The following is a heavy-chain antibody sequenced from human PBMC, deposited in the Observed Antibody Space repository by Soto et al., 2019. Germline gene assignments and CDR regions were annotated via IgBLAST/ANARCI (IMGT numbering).Heavy chain of an antibody. J-gene: IGHJ4*02. CDR2: IYYSGST. CDR1: VGSINDFY. CDR3: ARVGGVAARTFDY. V-gene: IGHV4-59*01. Sequence: ASSTLSLTCTVSVGSINDFYWSWIRQPPGKGLEWIGYIYYSGSTDYNPSLKGRVTISVDTSKNQFSLKLRSVTAADTAVYYCARVGGVAARTFDYWGQGTLVIVSS. D-gene: IGHD6-6*01.